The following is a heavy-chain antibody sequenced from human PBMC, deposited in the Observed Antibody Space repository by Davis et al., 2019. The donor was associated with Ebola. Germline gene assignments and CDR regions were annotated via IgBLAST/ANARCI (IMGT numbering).Heavy chain of an antibody. CDR3: ARIVMTTVTEFDY. CDR2: IFHSGNI. Sequence: SETLSLTCAVSGASISTNDWWSWVRQSPGKGLEWIGEIFHSGNINYNPSLKSRLTISLDNSKNQFSLKLSSVTAADTAVYYCARIVMTTVTEFDYWGQGTLVTVSS. V-gene: IGHV4-4*02. D-gene: IGHD4-17*01. CDR1: GASISTNDW. J-gene: IGHJ4*02.